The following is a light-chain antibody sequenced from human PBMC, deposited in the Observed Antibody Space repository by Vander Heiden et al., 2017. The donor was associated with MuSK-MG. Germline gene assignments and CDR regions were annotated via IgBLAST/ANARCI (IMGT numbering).Light chain of an antibody. CDR3: QHFGNSLRRT. CDR1: QSVSRSS. Sequence: EIVLTQYPGTLSLSPGERASHSCRASQSVSRSSLGWYQQTPGQAPRLLRYGASTRAAGVPDRFSGSGSGTDFTLTISRLEPADFAVYYCQHFGNSLRRTFGGGTKVEIK. V-gene: IGKV3-20*01. CDR2: GAS. J-gene: IGKJ4*01.